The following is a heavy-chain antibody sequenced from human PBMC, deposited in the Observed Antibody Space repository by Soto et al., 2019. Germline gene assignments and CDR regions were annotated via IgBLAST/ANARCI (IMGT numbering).Heavy chain of an antibody. J-gene: IGHJ3*02. Sequence: GGSLRLSCAASGFTFSSYDMHWVRQATGKGLEWVSAMGTAGDTYYPGSVKGRFTISRENAKNSLYLQMNSLRAGDTAVYYCARGLRGSEVVPADFHAFDIWGQRTIVTVSS. CDR1: GFTFSSYD. V-gene: IGHV3-13*01. CDR3: ARGLRGSEVVPADFHAFDI. D-gene: IGHD2-2*01. CDR2: MGTAGDT.